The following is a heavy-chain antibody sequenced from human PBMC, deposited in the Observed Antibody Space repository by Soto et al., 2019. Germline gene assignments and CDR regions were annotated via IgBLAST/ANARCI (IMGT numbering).Heavy chain of an antibody. CDR3: ARLVGRVYDYYYYGMDV. V-gene: IGHV5-51*01. J-gene: IGHJ6*02. CDR1: GYSFTSYW. CDR2: IYPGDSDT. D-gene: IGHD3-16*01. Sequence: PGASLKISCKGSGYSFTSYWIGWVRQMPGKGLEWMGIIYPGDSDTRYSPSFQGQVTISADKSISTAYLQWSSLKASDTAMYYCARLVGRVYDYYYYGMDVWGQGTTVTVSS.